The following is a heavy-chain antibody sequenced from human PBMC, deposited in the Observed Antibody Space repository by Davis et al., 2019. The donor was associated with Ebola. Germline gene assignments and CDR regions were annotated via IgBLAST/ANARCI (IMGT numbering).Heavy chain of an antibody. D-gene: IGHD6-19*01. Sequence: GESLKISCAASGFTFNNYAMNWVRQAPGKGLEWVSSISGSGVHTYYADSVKGRFTISRDNSKSTVYLQMNGLRADDTAVYYCAKDGGGWYSSGWYYFDCWGQGALVTVSS. CDR2: ISGSGVHT. V-gene: IGHV3-23*01. CDR1: GFTFNNYA. J-gene: IGHJ4*02. CDR3: AKDGGGWYSSGWYYFDC.